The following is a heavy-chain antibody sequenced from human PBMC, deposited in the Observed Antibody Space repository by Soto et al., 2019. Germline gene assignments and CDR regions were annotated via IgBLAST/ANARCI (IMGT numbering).Heavy chain of an antibody. CDR3: AKGLVAGTPAEYFQH. CDR1: GFTFSSYA. CDR2: ISGSGGSP. Sequence: VQLLESGGGLVQPGGSLRLSCAASGFTFSSYAMSWVRQAPGKGLEWVSAISGSGGSPYYPDSVKGRFTISRDNSKDTVYLQMNSLRVEDTAVYYCAKGLVAGTPAEYFQHWGQGTLVTV. V-gene: IGHV3-23*01. D-gene: IGHD2-15*01. J-gene: IGHJ1*01.